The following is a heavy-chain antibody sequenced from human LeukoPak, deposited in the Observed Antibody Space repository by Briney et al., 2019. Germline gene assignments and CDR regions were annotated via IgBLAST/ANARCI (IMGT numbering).Heavy chain of an antibody. J-gene: IGHJ6*03. Sequence: GGSLRLSCTASGFTFSTYSMNWVRESPEKGLEGVSSIESSSSYIYYADSVKGRFPISRDNARNSLYLVMNSLRAEDTAVYDCASWYYDFWSGWSYMDVWGKGTMVTVSS. CDR1: GFTFSTYS. V-gene: IGHV3-21*01. CDR3: ASWYYDFWSGWSYMDV. CDR2: IESSSSYI. D-gene: IGHD3-3*01.